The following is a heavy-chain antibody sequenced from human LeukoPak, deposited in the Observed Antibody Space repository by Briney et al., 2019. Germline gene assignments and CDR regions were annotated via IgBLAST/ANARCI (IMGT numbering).Heavy chain of an antibody. J-gene: IGHJ2*01. D-gene: IGHD6-19*01. V-gene: IGHV4-59*01. CDR2: ISYSGST. Sequence: SETLSLTCTVSDGSLSSYYWSWIRQPPGKGLEWIGYISYSGSTNFNPCLKSRVTISVDTSKNQFSLKLSSVTAGDTAVYYCARAIAVGLWYFDLWGRGTLVTVSS. CDR3: ARAIAVGLWYFDL. CDR1: DGSLSSYY.